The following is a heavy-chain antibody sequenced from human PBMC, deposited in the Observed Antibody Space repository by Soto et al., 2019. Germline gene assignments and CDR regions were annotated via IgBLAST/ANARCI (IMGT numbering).Heavy chain of an antibody. CDR2: IYYSGST. D-gene: IGHD3-9*01. J-gene: IGHJ5*02. V-gene: IGHV4-59*01. CDR1: GGSISSYY. Sequence: SETLSLTCTVSGGSISSYYWSWIRQPPGKGLEWIGYIYYSGSTNYNPSLKSRVTISVDTSKNQFSLKMSSVTAADTAVYYCARPHGDILTVNWFNPRGQGTLVT. CDR3: ARPHGDILTVNWFNP.